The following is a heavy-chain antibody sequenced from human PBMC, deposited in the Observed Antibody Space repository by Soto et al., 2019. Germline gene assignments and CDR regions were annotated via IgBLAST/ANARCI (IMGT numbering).Heavy chain of an antibody. CDR3: AKYYGSGSYLSGFDY. CDR2: ISYDGSNK. J-gene: IGHJ4*02. CDR1: GFTFSSDG. V-gene: IGHV3-30*18. D-gene: IGHD3-10*01. Sequence: QVQLVESGGGVVQPGRSLRLSCAASGFTFSSDGMHWVRQAPGKGLEWVAVISYDGSNKYYADSVKGRFTISRDNSKNTLYLQMNSLRAEDTAVYYCAKYYGSGSYLSGFDYWGQGTLVTVSS.